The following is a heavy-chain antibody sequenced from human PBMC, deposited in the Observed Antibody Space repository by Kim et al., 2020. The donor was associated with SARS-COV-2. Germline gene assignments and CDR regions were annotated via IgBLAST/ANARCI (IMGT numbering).Heavy chain of an antibody. CDR1: GASMRSSTYY. V-gene: IGHV4-39*01. Sequence: SETLSLTCTVSGASMRSSTYYWGWIRQPPGRGLEWIGSIYYSGSTYYNPSLKSRVTMSLDTPNKRFSLNLSSVTAADTAMYYCAKWASEAFDSWGQGTLVTVSS. CDR2: IYYSGST. CDR3: AKWASEAFDS. D-gene: IGHD1-26*01. J-gene: IGHJ4*02.